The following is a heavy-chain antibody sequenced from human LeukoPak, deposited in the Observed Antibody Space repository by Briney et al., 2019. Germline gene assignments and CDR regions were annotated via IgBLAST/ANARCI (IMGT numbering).Heavy chain of an antibody. CDR1: GYTFTDNY. V-gene: IGHV1-2*02. D-gene: IGHD3-10*01. J-gene: IGHJ4*02. CDR3: ARAVVPMAGE. CDR2: INPNNGDT. Sequence: GASVKVSCKASGYTFTDNYLHWVRQAPGQGLEWMGWINPNNGDTNYEQKFQGRVTLTRDTSINTAYMELSRLRSDDTAMYYCARAVVPMAGEWGQGTLVTVSS.